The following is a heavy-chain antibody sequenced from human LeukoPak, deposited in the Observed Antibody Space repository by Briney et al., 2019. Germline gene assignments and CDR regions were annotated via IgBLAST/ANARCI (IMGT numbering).Heavy chain of an antibody. D-gene: IGHD3-3*01. CDR2: ISAYNGNT. CDR3: ARAVGIFGVVFFDY. J-gene: IGHJ4*02. V-gene: IGHV1-18*01. Sequence: EASVTVSFMASGYTFTSYGISWVRQAPGQGLEWMGWISAYNGNTNYAQKLQGRVTMTTDTSTSTAYMELRSLRSDDPAVYYCARAVGIFGVVFFDYWGQGTLVTVSS. CDR1: GYTFTSYG.